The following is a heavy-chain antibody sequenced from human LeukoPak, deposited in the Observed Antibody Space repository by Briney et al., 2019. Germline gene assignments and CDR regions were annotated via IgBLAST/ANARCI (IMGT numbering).Heavy chain of an antibody. Sequence: GASVKVSCKASGYTFTSYDINWVRQATGQGLEWMGWMNPNSGNTGYAQKFQGRVTMTRNTSISTAYMELSSLRSEATAVYYCARGVRILTGVTYCGGDCYSDMDVWGKGTTVTVSS. CDR1: GYTFTSYD. J-gene: IGHJ6*03. CDR3: ARGVRILTGVTYCGGDCYSDMDV. CDR2: MNPNSGNT. V-gene: IGHV1-8*01. D-gene: IGHD2-21*01.